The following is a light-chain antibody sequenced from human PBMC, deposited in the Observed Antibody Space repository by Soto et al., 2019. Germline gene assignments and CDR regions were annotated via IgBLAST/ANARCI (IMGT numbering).Light chain of an antibody. CDR2: DND. J-gene: IGLJ2*01. Sequence: QSVLTQPPSVSAAPGQTVTIACSGSTSNIGHNFVSWYQQFPGAAPQLIIYDNDKRPSGVPDRFSGSKSGASATLAISGLQTGDEADYYCGTWDNSLSAGLFGAGTKLTVL. CDR1: TSNIGHNF. CDR3: GTWDNSLSAGL. V-gene: IGLV1-51*01.